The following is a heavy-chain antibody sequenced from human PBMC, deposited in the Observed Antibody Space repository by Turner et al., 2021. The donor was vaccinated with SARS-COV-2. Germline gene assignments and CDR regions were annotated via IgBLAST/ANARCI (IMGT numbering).Heavy chain of an antibody. D-gene: IGHD3-10*01. J-gene: IGHJ6*02. Sequence: QLQLQESGPGLVKPSETLSLTCTVPGGSISSSSYYRGWIRQPPGKVLEWIVSIYYSGSTYYNPSLKSRVTISVDTSKNQFSLKLSSVTAADTAVYYCASQEALVPSYYYYYYGMDVWGQGTTVTVSS. CDR2: IYYSGST. CDR3: ASQEALVPSYYYYYYGMDV. CDR1: GGSISSSSYY. V-gene: IGHV4-39*01.